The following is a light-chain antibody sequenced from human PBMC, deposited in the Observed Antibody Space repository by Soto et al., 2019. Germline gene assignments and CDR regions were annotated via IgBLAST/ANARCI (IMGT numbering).Light chain of an antibody. J-gene: IGLJ1*01. Sequence: QSALTQPASVSGSPGQSITISCTGTSSDVGGYNYVSWYQQHPGKAPKLMIYEVSNRPSGVSTRFSGSKSGNAASLTISGLPAGDEADYYCSSYSSSSTPYVFGSGTKLTVL. V-gene: IGLV2-14*01. CDR3: SSYSSSSTPYV. CDR2: EVS. CDR1: SSDVGGYNY.